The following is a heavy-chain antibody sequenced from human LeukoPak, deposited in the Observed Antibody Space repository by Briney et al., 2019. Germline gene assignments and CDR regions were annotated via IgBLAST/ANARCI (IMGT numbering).Heavy chain of an antibody. CDR1: GFTFGKYW. J-gene: IGHJ5*02. Sequence: PGGSLRLSCVASGFTFGKYWMSWVRQAPGKGLEWVANIKLDGSEKNYVDSVKGRFTISRDNTKNSLYLQMNSLRAEDTAVFYCARDVGYGSNWFDPWGQGTLVTVSS. V-gene: IGHV3-7*03. CDR3: ARDVGYGSNWFDP. CDR2: IKLDGSEK. D-gene: IGHD3-10*01.